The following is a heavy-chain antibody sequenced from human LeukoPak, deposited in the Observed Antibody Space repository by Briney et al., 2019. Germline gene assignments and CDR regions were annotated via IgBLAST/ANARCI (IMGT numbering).Heavy chain of an antibody. J-gene: IGHJ5*02. CDR3: ARDGGGQLVRNWFDP. CDR2: INPSGGST. CDR1: GYTFTSYY. Sequence: ASVKVSCKASGYTFTSYYMHWVRQAPGQGLEWMGIINPSGGSTSYAQKFQGRVTMTRDTSTSTVYMELSSLRSEDTAVYYCARDGGGQLVRNWFDPWGQGTLVTVSS. V-gene: IGHV1-46*01. D-gene: IGHD6-6*01.